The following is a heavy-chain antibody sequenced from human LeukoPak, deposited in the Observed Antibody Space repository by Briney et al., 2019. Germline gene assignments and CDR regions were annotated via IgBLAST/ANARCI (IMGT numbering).Heavy chain of an antibody. CDR1: GFTFSSYA. CDR3: AKAPTRSEGFDY. CDR2: ISGSGGST. Sequence: TGGSLRLPCAASGFTFSSYAMSWVRQAPGKGLEWVSAISGSGGSTYYADSVKGRFTISRDNSKNTLYLQMNSLRAEDTAVYYCAKAPTRSEGFDYWGQGTLVTVSS. V-gene: IGHV3-23*01. J-gene: IGHJ4*02.